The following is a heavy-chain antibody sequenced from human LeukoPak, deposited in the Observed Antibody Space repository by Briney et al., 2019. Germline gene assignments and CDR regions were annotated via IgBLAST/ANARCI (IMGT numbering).Heavy chain of an antibody. J-gene: IGHJ6*03. CDR2: ISAYNGNT. Sequence: ASVKVSCKASGYTFTIYGISWVRQAPGQGLEWMGWISAYNGNTNYAQKLQGRVTMTTDTSTSTAHMELRSLRSEDTAVYYCARGTLRYVDWLFTEGSYYYMDVWGKGTTVTISS. D-gene: IGHD3-9*01. CDR1: GYTFTIYG. CDR3: ARGTLRYVDWLFTEGSYYYMDV. V-gene: IGHV1-18*01.